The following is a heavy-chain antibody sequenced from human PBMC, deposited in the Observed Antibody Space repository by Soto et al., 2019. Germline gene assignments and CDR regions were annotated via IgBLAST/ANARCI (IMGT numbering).Heavy chain of an antibody. Sequence: GGSLRLSCAASGFTFSSFAMTWVRQAPGKGLEWVSGISGIGGTTYYADSVKGRFTISRDNSKNTLYLQMNSLRAEDTAVYYCAKDLGYCSGGSCYAPGYFDYWGQGTLVTVSS. V-gene: IGHV3-23*01. J-gene: IGHJ4*02. D-gene: IGHD2-15*01. CDR1: GFTFSSFA. CDR2: ISGIGGTT. CDR3: AKDLGYCSGGSCYAPGYFDY.